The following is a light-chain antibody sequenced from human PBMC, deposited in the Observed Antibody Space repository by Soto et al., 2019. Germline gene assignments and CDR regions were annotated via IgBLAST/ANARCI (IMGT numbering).Light chain of an antibody. CDR2: DVS. CDR1: QSISSY. J-gene: IGKJ3*01. V-gene: IGKV3-11*01. CDR3: QQRSSWPPS. Sequence: EIVLTQSPATLSLSPGERATLSCRASQSISSYLAWYQQKPGQAPRLLMYDVSNRATGTPARFSGSGSGTDFTLTINSLEPEDFAVYYCQQRSSWPPSFGPGTKVDI.